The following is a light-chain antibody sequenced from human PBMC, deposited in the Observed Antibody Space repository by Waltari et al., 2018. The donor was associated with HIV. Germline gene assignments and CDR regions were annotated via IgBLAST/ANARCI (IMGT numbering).Light chain of an antibody. Sequence: QSALTQPPSASGSRGQSVTISCTGTSSDVGAYNYVSWYQQYPGMAPKLIIYEVNKPPSGVPERFAGSKSGNTASLTVSGLQAEDEADFYCSSYAGSAVVFGGGTKLTVL. CDR1: SSDVGAYNY. V-gene: IGLV2-8*01. CDR3: SSYAGSAVV. J-gene: IGLJ2*01. CDR2: EVN.